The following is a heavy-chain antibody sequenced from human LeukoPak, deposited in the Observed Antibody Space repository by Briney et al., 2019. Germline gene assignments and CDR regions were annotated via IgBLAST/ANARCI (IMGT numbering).Heavy chain of an antibody. CDR1: GYTFTGYY. CDR2: INPNSGGT. Sequence: GASVKVSCKASGYTFTGYYMHWVRQAPGQGLEWMGWINPNSGGTNYAQKFQGRVTMTRATSISTAYMELSRLRSDDTAVYYCARDAAYYYDSSGSSWGQGTLVTVSS. J-gene: IGHJ5*02. CDR3: ARDAAYYYDSSGSS. D-gene: IGHD3-22*01. V-gene: IGHV1-2*02.